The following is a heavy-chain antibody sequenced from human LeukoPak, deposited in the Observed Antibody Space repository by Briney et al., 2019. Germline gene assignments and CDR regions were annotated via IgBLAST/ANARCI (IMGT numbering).Heavy chain of an antibody. V-gene: IGHV1-69*05. CDR1: GGTFSSYA. Sequence: ASVKVSCKASGGTFSSYAISWVRQAPGQGLEWMGGIIPIFGTANYARKFQGRVTITTDESTSTAYMELSSLRSEDTAVYYCARDFRDGHNSHFYWGQGTLVTVSS. CDR2: IIPIFGTA. D-gene: IGHD5-24*01. CDR3: ARDFRDGHNSHFY. J-gene: IGHJ4*02.